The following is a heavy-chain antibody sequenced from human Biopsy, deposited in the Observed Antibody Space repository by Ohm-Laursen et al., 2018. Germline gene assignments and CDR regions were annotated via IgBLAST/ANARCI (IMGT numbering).Heavy chain of an antibody. CDR1: GVSINGGRYY. V-gene: IGHV4-31*11. Sequence: SDTLSLTCAVSGVSINGGRYYWNWIRHHPGKGLEWIGNIFYSANTYYNPSLKSRVTISVDTSKNQFSLKLSSVTAADTAVYYCARLGSGDYFLTFFDFWGQGALVTVSS. J-gene: IGHJ4*02. D-gene: IGHD5-12*01. CDR3: ARLGSGDYFLTFFDF. CDR2: IFYSANT.